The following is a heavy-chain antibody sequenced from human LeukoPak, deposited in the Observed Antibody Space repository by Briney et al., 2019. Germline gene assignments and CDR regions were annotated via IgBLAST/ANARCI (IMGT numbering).Heavy chain of an antibody. J-gene: IGHJ3*02. CDR3: ARSGLEQAHAFDI. V-gene: IGHV4-39*07. Sequence: SETLSLTCTVSGGSISSSSYYWGWIRQPPGKGLEWIGSIYYSGSTYYNPSLKSRVTISVDTSKNQFSLKLSSVTAADTAVYYCARSGLEQAHAFDIWGQGTMVTVSS. CDR1: GGSISSSSYY. CDR2: IYYSGST. D-gene: IGHD3-3*01.